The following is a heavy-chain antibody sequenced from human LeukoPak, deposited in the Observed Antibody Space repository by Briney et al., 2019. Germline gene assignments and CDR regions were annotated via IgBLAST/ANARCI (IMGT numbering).Heavy chain of an antibody. CDR2: ISYDGSNK. CDR3: ARDRSSYYDFWSGYIFDY. J-gene: IGHJ4*02. V-gene: IGHV3-30*04. CDR1: GFTFNSNA. D-gene: IGHD3-3*01. Sequence: GGSLRLSCAASGFTFNSNAMHWVRQAPGKGLEWVAVISYDGSNKYYADSVKGRFTISRDNSKNTLYLQMNSLRAEDTAVYYCARDRSSYYDFWSGYIFDYWGQGTLVTVSS.